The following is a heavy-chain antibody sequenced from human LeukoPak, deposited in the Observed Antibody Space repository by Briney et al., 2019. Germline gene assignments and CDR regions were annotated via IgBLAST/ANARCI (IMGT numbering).Heavy chain of an antibody. CDR3: ASYSSSWYDDY. V-gene: IGHV4-30-2*01. D-gene: IGHD6-13*01. CDR1: GGSISSGGYS. J-gene: IGHJ4*02. Sequence: PSQTLSLTCAVSGGSISSGGYSWSWIRQPPGKGLEWIGYIYHSGGTYYNPSLKSRVTISVDRSKNQFSLKLSSVTAADTAVYYCASYSSSWYDDYWGQGTLVTVSS. CDR2: IYHSGGT.